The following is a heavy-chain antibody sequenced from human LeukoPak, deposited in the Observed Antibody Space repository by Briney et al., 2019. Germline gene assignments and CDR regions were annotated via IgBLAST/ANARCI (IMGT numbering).Heavy chain of an antibody. J-gene: IGHJ4*02. CDR1: GYTFNSYA. D-gene: IGHD2/OR15-2a*01. CDR2: ISGSGGST. V-gene: IGHV3-23*01. Sequence: GGSLRLSCAASGYTFNSYAMSWVRQAPGKGLEWVSAISGSGGSTYYADSVKGRFTISRDNSKNTLYLQMNSLRAEDTALYYCAKEPASGFCFDYWGQGTLVTVSS. CDR3: AKEPASGFCFDY.